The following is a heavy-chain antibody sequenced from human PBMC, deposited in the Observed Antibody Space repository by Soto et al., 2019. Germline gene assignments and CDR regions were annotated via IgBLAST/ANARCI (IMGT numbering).Heavy chain of an antibody. J-gene: IGHJ5*02. V-gene: IGHV3-23*01. D-gene: IGHD3-3*01. CDR1: GFIFNDFA. Sequence: EVQLFESGGGLVEPGESLRLSCAASGFIFNDFAMSWVRQAPGKGLEWVTAITTSDDIPYSAASVRGRFTISRDNSANSLFLLMSSLTGDHTATYYCTKRDSSGYFDPSSGYSTPDHWGQGTLVTVAS. CDR3: TKRDSSGYFDPSSGYSTPDH. CDR2: ITTSDDIP.